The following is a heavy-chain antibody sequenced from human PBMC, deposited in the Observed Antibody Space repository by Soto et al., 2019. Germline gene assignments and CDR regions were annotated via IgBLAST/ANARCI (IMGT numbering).Heavy chain of an antibody. Sequence: GVSLRLSCAASGFTFSSYAMSWVRQAPGKGLEWVSAISGSGGSTYYADSVKGRFTISRDNSKNTLYLQMNSLRAEDTAVYYCAKGLGSSGWYHHYFDYWGQGTLVTVSS. J-gene: IGHJ4*02. CDR2: ISGSGGST. CDR1: GFTFSSYA. V-gene: IGHV3-23*01. D-gene: IGHD6-19*01. CDR3: AKGLGSSGWYHHYFDY.